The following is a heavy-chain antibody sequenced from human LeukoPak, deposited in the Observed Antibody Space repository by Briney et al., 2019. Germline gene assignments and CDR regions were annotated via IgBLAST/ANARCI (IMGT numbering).Heavy chain of an antibody. CDR2: INHSGST. V-gene: IGHV4-34*01. Sequence: PSETLSLTCAVYGGSFSGYYWSWIRQPPGKGLEWIGEINHSGSTYYNPSLKSRVTISVDRSKNQFSLKLSSVTAADTAVYYCARGPPYYDFWSGYYRGYYYYGMDVWGQGTTVTVSS. D-gene: IGHD3-3*01. CDR1: GGSFSGYY. J-gene: IGHJ6*02. CDR3: ARGPPYYDFWSGYYRGYYYYGMDV.